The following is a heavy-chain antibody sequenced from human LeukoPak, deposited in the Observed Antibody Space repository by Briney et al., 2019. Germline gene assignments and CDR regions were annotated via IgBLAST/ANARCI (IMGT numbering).Heavy chain of an antibody. V-gene: IGHV1-8*01. J-gene: IGHJ4*02. CDR2: MNPNSGNT. D-gene: IGHD2-15*01. CDR1: GYTFTSYD. CDR3: ARDGDCSGGSCYLVY. Sequence: GAPVKVSCTASGYTFTSYDINWVRQATGQGLEWMGWMNPNSGNTGYAQKFQGRVTMTRNTSISTAYMELSSLRSEDTAVYYCARDGDCSGGSCYLVYWGQGTLVTVSS.